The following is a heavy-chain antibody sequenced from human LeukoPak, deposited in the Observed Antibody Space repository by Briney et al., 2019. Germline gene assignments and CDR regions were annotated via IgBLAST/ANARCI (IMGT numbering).Heavy chain of an antibody. V-gene: IGHV4-34*01. J-gene: IGHJ3*02. D-gene: IGHD3-10*01. Sequence: SETLSLTCAVYGGSFSGYYWSWIRQPPGKGLEWIGEINHSGSTNYNPSLKSRVTISVDTSKNQFSLKLSSVTAADTAVYYCARVNYYGSGGYEDAFDIWGQGTMVTVSS. CDR2: INHSGST. CDR3: ARVNYYGSGGYEDAFDI. CDR1: GGSFSGYY.